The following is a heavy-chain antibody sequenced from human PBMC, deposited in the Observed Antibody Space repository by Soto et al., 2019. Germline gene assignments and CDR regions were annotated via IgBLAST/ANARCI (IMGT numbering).Heavy chain of an antibody. CDR3: ARHLVVFADFWSGYSHLMNNWFDP. V-gene: IGHV1-46*01. CDR2: INPSGGST. D-gene: IGHD3-3*01. Sequence: ASVKVSCKASGYTFTSYYMHWVRQAPGQGLEWMGIINPSGGSTSYAQKFQGRVTMTRDTSTSTVYMELSSLRSEDTAVYYCARHLVVFADFWSGYSHLMNNWFDPWGQGTLVTVSS. CDR1: GYTFTSYY. J-gene: IGHJ5*02.